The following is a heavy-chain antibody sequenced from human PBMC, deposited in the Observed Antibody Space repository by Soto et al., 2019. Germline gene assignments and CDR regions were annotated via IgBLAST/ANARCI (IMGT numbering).Heavy chain of an antibody. CDR3: AGGLKQLVLAYYNYYVMDV. CDR2: INHSGST. V-gene: IGHV4-34*01. Sequence: SETLSLTCAVYGGSLSGYYWSWLRQPPGKGLEWIGEINHSGSTNYSPSLKSRVTISVDTSKNQFSLKLSSVAAADTAVYYCAGGLKQLVLAYYNYYVMDVWGQGTTVT. CDR1: GGSLSGYY. J-gene: IGHJ6*02. D-gene: IGHD6-6*01.